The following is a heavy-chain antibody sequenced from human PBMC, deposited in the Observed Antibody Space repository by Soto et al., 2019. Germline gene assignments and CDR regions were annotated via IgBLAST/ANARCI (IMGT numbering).Heavy chain of an antibody. CDR3: ATGPRPLGNDYLYVF. Sequence: GGSLRLSCAASGFTFSSYGMHWVRQAPGKGLEWVAVISYDGSNKYYAASVKGRFTISRDNSKNTLYLQMNSLRAEDTAVYYCATGPRPLGNDYLYVFWGQGTLVTVSS. J-gene: IGHJ4*02. CDR1: GFTFSSYG. V-gene: IGHV3-30*03. CDR2: ISYDGSNK. D-gene: IGHD1-1*01.